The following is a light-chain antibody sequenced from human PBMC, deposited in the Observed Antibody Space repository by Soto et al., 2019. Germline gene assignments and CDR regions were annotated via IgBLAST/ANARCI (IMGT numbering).Light chain of an antibody. V-gene: IGKV1-5*01. CDR2: DAS. CDR1: QSISSW. Sequence: DIQMTQSPSTLYASVVDRFTITCRASQSISSWLAWYQQKPGKAHKLLIYDASSLESGVPSRFSGSGSGTEFTLTISSLQPDDFATYYCQQYNSYSFGQGTKVDIK. CDR3: QQYNSYS. J-gene: IGKJ1*01.